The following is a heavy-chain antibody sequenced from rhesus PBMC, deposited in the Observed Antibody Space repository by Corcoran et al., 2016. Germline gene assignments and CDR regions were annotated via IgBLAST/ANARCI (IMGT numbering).Heavy chain of an antibody. CDR1: GGSFSGYY. J-gene: IGHJ4*01. D-gene: IGHD6-37*01. CDR3: ARQYSGVWSDY. Sequence: QVQLQESGPGLVKPSETLSLTCAVSGGSFSGYYWGWIRQPPGKGMEWIGDISGSSGSPDSNPSLKRLVTISTDTSKTQCSLTLSSVTAADTAVYYCARQYSGVWSDYWGQGVRVTVSS. CDR2: ISGSSGSP. V-gene: IGHV4-165*01.